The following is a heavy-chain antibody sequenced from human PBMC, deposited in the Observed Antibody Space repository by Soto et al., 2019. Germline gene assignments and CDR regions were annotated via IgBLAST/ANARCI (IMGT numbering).Heavy chain of an antibody. CDR2: IYYSGTT. CDR1: GGSISSYY. J-gene: IGHJ6*03. V-gene: IGHV4-59*08. CDR3: ARHLPGYCSGGSCLSYYYYYMDV. Sequence: QVQLQESGPGLVKPSETLSLICTVSGGSISSYYWSWIRQPPGKGLEWIGYIYYSGTTKYNPSLKSRGTTSVNTSKNQCALKLTSVTAAYTALYYCARHLPGYCSGGSCLSYYYYYMDVWGKGTTVTVSS. D-gene: IGHD2-15*01.